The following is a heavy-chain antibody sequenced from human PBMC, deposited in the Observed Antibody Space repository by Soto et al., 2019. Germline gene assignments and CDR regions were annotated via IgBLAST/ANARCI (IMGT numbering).Heavy chain of an antibody. CDR3: GRDFGSGNADF. CDR1: YEIFTTNW. J-gene: IGHJ4*02. V-gene: IGHV5-10-1*01. D-gene: IGHD1-26*01. CDR2: IDPSESYT. Sequence: GESLKISCQTSYEIFTTNWITWVRQMPGKGLEWVGRIDPSESYTTYNPSLKGHVILSVDKSVKTAYLQWPSLRASDTAIYFCGRDFGSGNADFWGQGTLVTVSS.